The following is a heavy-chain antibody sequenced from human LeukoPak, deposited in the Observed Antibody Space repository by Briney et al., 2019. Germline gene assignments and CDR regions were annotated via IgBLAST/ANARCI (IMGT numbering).Heavy chain of an antibody. CDR2: IRSKANSYAT. CDR1: GFSFSTYA. V-gene: IGHV3-73*01. J-gene: IGHJ4*02. Sequence: GGSLRLSCAASGFSFSTYAISWVRQASGKGLEWVGRIRSKANSYATAYAASVKGRFTISRDDSKNTAYLQMNSLKTEDTAVYYCTRLFDSPVVPAAMPIDYWGQGTLVTVSS. D-gene: IGHD2-2*01. CDR3: TRLFDSPVVPAAMPIDY.